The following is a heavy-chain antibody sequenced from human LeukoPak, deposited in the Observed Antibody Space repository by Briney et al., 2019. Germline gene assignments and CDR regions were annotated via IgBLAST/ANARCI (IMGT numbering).Heavy chain of an antibody. V-gene: IGHV3-7*01. CDR3: ARESTEDRPGS. J-gene: IGHJ5*02. CDR1: GFTFSSYS. CDR2: IDQDGSDK. Sequence: GGSLRLSCAASGFTFSSYSMHWVRQAPGKGLEWVANIDQDGSDKNYVGSVKGRFTISRDDAKNSLFLQMNSLRAEDTAVYYCARESTEDRPGSWGQGTLVTVSS. D-gene: IGHD5/OR15-5a*01.